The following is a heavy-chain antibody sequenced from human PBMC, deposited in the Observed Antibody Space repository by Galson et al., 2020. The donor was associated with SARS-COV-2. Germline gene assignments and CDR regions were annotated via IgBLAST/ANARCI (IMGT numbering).Heavy chain of an antibody. Sequence: ASETLSLTCTVFGGSISTFYWSWIRQPPGKGLEWIGYIYYSGSTNYSPSLKSRVTISVDTSKNQFSLKLSSVTAADTAVYYCARGGRGEAAGFDFWGQGTLVSVSS. CDR2: IYYSGST. D-gene: IGHD6-13*01. V-gene: IGHV4-59*01. CDR1: GGSISTFY. CDR3: ARGGRGEAAGFDF. J-gene: IGHJ4*02.